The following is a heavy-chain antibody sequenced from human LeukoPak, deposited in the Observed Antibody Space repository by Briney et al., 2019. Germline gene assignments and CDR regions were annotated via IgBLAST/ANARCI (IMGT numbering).Heavy chain of an antibody. Sequence: GGSLRLSCAASGFTFSDYTMNWVRQAPGKGLEWVSSISSSSTYIYYGDSLKGRFTVSRDNAKNSLYLEMDSLRAEDTALYYCARTMVRGVITNSYYMDVWGKGTTVTVSS. D-gene: IGHD3-10*01. J-gene: IGHJ6*03. CDR2: ISSSSTYI. V-gene: IGHV3-21*01. CDR1: GFTFSDYT. CDR3: ARTMVRGVITNSYYMDV.